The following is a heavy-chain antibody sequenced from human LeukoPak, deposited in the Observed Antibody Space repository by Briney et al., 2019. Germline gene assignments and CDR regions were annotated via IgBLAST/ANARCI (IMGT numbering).Heavy chain of an antibody. V-gene: IGHV3-23*01. D-gene: IGHD6-13*01. J-gene: IGHJ4*02. CDR1: GFTFSGYA. CDR3: AKGLEQLVDLGSDY. Sequence: GGSLRLSCAASGFTFSGYAMSWVRQAPGKGLEWVSAISGSGGSTYYADSVKGRFTISRDNSKNTLYLQMNSLRAEDTAVYYCAKGLEQLVDLGSDYWGQGTLVTVSS. CDR2: ISGSGGST.